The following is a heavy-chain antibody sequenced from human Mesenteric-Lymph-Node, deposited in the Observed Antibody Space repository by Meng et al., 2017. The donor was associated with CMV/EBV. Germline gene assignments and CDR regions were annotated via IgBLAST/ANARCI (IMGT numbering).Heavy chain of an antibody. V-gene: IGHV3-43*02. D-gene: IGHD6-19*01. J-gene: IGHJ4*01. Sequence: GGSLRLSCAASGFTFYYYTMSWVRQAPGKGPEWVSAISGGADKTYYADSVKGRFTISRDNSKDSLYLQMSSLRAEDTAFYYCAKDIAGSAWYAFDYWGHGTLVTVSS. CDR2: ISGGADKT. CDR1: GFTFYYYT. CDR3: AKDIAGSAWYAFDY.